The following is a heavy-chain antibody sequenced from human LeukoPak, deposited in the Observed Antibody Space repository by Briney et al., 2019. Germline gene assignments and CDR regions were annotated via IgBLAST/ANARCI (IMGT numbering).Heavy chain of an antibody. J-gene: IGHJ4*02. CDR3: ASFSGSYYDD. CDR2: INHSGST. V-gene: IGHV4-4*02. CDR1: GGSISSSNW. D-gene: IGHD1-26*01. Sequence: SETLSLTCAVSGGSISSSNWWSWVRQPPGKGLEWIGEINHSGSTNYNPSLKSRVTISVDTSKNQFSLKLSSVTAADTAVYYCASFSGSYYDDWGQGTLVTVSS.